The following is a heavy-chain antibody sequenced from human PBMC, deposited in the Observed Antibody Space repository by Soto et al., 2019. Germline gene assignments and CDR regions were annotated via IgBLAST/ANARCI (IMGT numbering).Heavy chain of an antibody. J-gene: IGHJ4*02. V-gene: IGHV1-69*06. CDR3: ASWLDQPPVGLYFDT. D-gene: IGHD2-2*01. CDR1: GGTFNSYL. CDR2: IIPAFGTA. Sequence: QVQLVQSGAEVKNPGSSVKVSCKTSGGTFNSYLIDWVRQAPGQGLEWMGGIIPAFGTAKYAQKFQGRVTITADKSTTTAYMELRPLTSEDTAVEYCASWLDQPPVGLYFDTWGQGTLVTVSS.